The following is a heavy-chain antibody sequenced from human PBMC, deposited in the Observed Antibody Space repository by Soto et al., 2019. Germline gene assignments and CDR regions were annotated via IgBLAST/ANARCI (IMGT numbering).Heavy chain of an antibody. CDR3: ARDDYYDSSGYYWMDY. J-gene: IGHJ4*02. V-gene: IGHV1-69*06. CDR2: IIPIFGTA. Sequence: SVKVSCKASGGTFSSYSISWVLQAPRQGLEWMGGIIPIFGTANYAQKFQGRVTITADKSTSTAYMELSSLRSEDTAVYYCARDDYYDSSGYYWMDYWGQGTLVTVSS. D-gene: IGHD3-22*01. CDR1: GGTFSSYS.